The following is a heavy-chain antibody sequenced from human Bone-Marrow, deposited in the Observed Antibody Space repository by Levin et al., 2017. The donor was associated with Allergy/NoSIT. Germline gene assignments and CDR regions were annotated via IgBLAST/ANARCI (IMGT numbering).Heavy chain of an antibody. CDR1: GVSIRSSH. V-gene: IGHV4-59*08. CDR2: MYYSGST. J-gene: IGHJ3*02. Sequence: SQTLSLTCSVSGVSIRSSHWSWIRQPPGKGLEWIAYMYYSGSTNYNPSLESRCTISADTSKNQFSLQLTSVTAADTAVYFCARHVWGNNDAFEIWGQGTMVTVSS. D-gene: IGHD3-16*01. CDR3: ARHVWGNNDAFEI.